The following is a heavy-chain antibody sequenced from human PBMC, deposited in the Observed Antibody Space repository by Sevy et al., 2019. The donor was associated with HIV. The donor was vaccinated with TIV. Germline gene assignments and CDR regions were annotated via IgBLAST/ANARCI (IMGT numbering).Heavy chain of an antibody. Sequence: ASVKVSCKTSGYTFTSYGISWVRQAPGQGLERMGWISAYNGNTNYAQKFQGRVTLTTDTSTSTAYLELRSLRSADTTVYYCAGDHPVHQHLGPWGQGTLVTVSS. J-gene: IGHJ5*02. CDR1: GYTFTSYG. D-gene: IGHD6-13*01. CDR2: ISAYNGNT. CDR3: AGDHPVHQHLGP. V-gene: IGHV1-18*04.